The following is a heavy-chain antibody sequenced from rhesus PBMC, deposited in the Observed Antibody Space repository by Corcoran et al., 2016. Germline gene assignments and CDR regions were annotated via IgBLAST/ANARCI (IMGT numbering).Heavy chain of an antibody. Sequence: EVQLVQSGAEVKKPGASVKISCKASGYTFTDYYLHWVRQAPGKGLDWMGRVDPEDGEAIHTQKFQDRVTITADTCTDTAYMELSSLRSEDTAVYYCATGGYSGSLRWYSNFDYWGQGVLVTVSS. V-gene: IGHV1-111*02. CDR2: VDPEDGEA. D-gene: IGHD6-25*01. J-gene: IGHJ4*01. CDR3: ATGGYSGSLRWYSNFDY. CDR1: GYTFTDYY.